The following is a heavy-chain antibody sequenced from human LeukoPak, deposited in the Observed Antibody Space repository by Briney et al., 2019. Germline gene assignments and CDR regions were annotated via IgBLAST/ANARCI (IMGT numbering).Heavy chain of an antibody. J-gene: IGHJ3*02. CDR3: ARRAYYDSSGYYAAFDI. CDR1: GSSFNSYW. V-gene: IGHV5-51*01. D-gene: IGHD3-22*01. Sequence: GASLQISRKGSGSSFNSYWHGWGRPLSGEGLELRGIIYPGDSYTRYSPSFQGQVTISADKSSSTVYLQWSSLKASDTAMYYCARRAYYDSSGYYAAFDIWGQGTMVTVSS. CDR2: IYPGDSYT.